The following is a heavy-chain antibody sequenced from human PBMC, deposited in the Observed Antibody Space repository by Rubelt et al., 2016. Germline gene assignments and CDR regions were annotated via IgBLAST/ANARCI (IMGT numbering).Heavy chain of an antibody. CDR2: INAGNGNT. CDR1: GYTFTSYA. J-gene: IGHJ4*02. CDR3: AREVMAISDY. Sequence: QVQLVQSGAEVKKPGASVKVSCKASGYTFTSYAMHWVRQAPGPRLEGMGWINAGNGNTKYYQKFQGRVTITRDTSASTAYMELRSLRSDDTAVYYCAREVMAISDYWGQGTLVTVSS. D-gene: IGHD2-21*01. V-gene: IGHV1-3*01.